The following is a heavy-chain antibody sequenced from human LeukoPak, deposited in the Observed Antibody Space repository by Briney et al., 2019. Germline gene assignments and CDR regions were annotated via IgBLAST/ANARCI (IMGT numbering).Heavy chain of an antibody. CDR2: INPNSGGT. V-gene: IGHV1-2*02. J-gene: IGHJ4*02. CDR1: GYTFTGYY. CDR3: ARVLPNYGRQQLGTRESAFDY. Sequence: ASVKVSCKASGYTFTGYYMHWVRQAPGQGLEWMGWINPNSGGTNYAQKFQGRVTMTRDTSISTAYMELSRLRSDDTAVYYCARVLPNYGRQQLGTRESAFDYWGQGTLVTVSS. D-gene: IGHD6-13*01.